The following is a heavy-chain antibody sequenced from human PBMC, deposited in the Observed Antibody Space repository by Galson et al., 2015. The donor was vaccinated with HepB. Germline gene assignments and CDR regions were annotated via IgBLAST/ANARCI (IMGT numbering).Heavy chain of an antibody. CDR3: VREEYRGLWGGS. Sequence: CAISGDSVSSNSAIWNWIRQSPSRGLEWLGRIWYKSKWNNQYAPSMKSRITITPDTAKNQFSLQVNSVTPEDTALYYCVREEYRGLWGGSWGQGIPVTVST. J-gene: IGHJ4*02. D-gene: IGHD3-16*01. CDR2: IWYKSKWNN. CDR1: GDSVSSNSAI. V-gene: IGHV6-1*01.